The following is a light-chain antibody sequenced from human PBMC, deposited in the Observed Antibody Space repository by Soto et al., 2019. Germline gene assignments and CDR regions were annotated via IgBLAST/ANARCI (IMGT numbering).Light chain of an antibody. CDR2: DVI. J-gene: IGLJ1*01. CDR1: SSDVGAYNY. V-gene: IGLV2-14*03. CDR3: SSYTTTSTHV. Sequence: QSVLTQPASVSGSPGQSITISCTGTSSDVGAYNYVSWYQHHPGKAPKLLIYDVINRPSGVSNRFSGSQSGNTASLTIPGLQADDEADYYCSSYTTTSTHVFGSGTKVTVL.